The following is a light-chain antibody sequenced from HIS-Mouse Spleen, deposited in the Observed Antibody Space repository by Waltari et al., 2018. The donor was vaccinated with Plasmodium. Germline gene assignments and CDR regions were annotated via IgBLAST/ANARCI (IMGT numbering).Light chain of an antibody. J-gene: IGLJ2*01. CDR2: EVS. CDR3: SSYAGSNNLV. CDR1: SSDVGGYNY. V-gene: IGLV2-8*01. Sequence: QSALTQPPSASGSPGQSVTIPCTGTSSDVGGYNYVPWYQQHPGKAPKPRIYEVSKRPSGVPDRFSGSKSGNTASLTVSGLQAEDEADYYCSSYAGSNNLVFGGGTKLTVL.